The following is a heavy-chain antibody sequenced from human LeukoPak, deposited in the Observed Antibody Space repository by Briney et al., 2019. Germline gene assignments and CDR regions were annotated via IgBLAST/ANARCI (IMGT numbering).Heavy chain of an antibody. V-gene: IGHV3-23*01. CDR1: GFTFSSYA. D-gene: IGHD6-13*01. CDR2: ISGSGGST. Sequence: GGSLRLSCAASGFTFSSYAMSWVRQAPGKGLEWVSAISGSGGSTYCADSVKGRFTISRDNSKNTLYLQMNSLRAEDTAVYYCAKCDSSSWYPYYFDYWGQGTLVTVSS. J-gene: IGHJ4*02. CDR3: AKCDSSSWYPYYFDY.